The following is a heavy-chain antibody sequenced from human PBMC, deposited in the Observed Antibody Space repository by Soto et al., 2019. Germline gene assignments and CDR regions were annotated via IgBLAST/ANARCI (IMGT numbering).Heavy chain of an antibody. V-gene: IGHV1-69*13. CDR2: IIPIFGTA. CDR1: GGTFSSYA. CDR3: ARQLERRYGMDV. D-gene: IGHD1-1*01. J-gene: IGHJ6*02. Sequence: ASVKVSCKASGGTFSSYAISWVRQAPGQGLEWMGGIIPIFGTANYAQKFQGRVTITADESTSTAYMELSSLRSEDTAVYYCARQLERRYGMDVWGQGTTVTVSS.